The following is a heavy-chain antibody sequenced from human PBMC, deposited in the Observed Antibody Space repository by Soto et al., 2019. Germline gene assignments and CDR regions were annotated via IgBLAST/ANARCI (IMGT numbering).Heavy chain of an antibody. CDR2: IYTSGST. Sequence: SETLSLTYTVSGGSISSYYWSWIRQPAGKGLEWIGRIYTSGSTNYNPSLKSRVTMSVDTSKNQFSLKLSSVTAADTAVYYCARAQRLYCSSTSCYSTRNGDPLDYWGQGTLVTVSS. J-gene: IGHJ4*02. CDR3: ARAQRLYCSSTSCYSTRNGDPLDY. V-gene: IGHV4-4*07. CDR1: GGSISSYY. D-gene: IGHD2-2*01.